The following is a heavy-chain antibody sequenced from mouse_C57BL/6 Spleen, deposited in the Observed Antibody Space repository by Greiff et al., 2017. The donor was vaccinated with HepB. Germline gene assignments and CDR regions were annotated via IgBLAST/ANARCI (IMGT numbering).Heavy chain of an antibody. V-gene: IGHV5-6*01. CDR3: ASPRYYGSSYDGY. CDR2: ISSGGSYT. Sequence: EVQGVESGGDLVKPGGSLKLSCAASGFTFSSYGMSWVRQTPDKRLEWVATISSGGSYTYYPDSVKGRFTISRDNAKNTLYLQMSSLKSEDTAMYYCASPRYYGSSYDGYWGQGTLVTVSA. J-gene: IGHJ3*02. D-gene: IGHD1-1*01. CDR1: GFTFSSYG.